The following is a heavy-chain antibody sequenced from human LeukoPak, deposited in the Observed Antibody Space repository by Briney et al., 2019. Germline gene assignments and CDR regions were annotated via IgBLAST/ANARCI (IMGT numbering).Heavy chain of an antibody. J-gene: IGHJ4*02. Sequence: ASVKVSCKASGGTFSSFPINWVRQAPGQGLEWMGGIIPLFGTTNYAQKFQGRVTITADESTDTAYMELGSLGSEDTAVYYCARGVMITFGAVDKYFDYWGQGTLVTVSS. CDR2: IIPLFGTT. CDR1: GGTFSSFP. V-gene: IGHV1-69*13. D-gene: IGHD3-16*01. CDR3: ARGVMITFGAVDKYFDY.